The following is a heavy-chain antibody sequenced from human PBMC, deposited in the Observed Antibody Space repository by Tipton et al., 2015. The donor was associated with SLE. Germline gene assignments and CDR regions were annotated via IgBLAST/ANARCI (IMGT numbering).Heavy chain of an antibody. D-gene: IGHD1-14*01. V-gene: IGHV4-39*07. CDR3: VRQPPGGGPGYQYDMDV. CDR2: IFFNGNT. J-gene: IGHJ6*02. CDR1: GGSVSTSRYY. Sequence: TLSLTCTVSGGSVSTSRYYWGWIRQPPGQGLEWIGNIFFNGNTYYTPSLKSRATISIDMSRNQFSLRLNLVTAADTAVYYCVRQPPGGGPGYQYDMDVWGQGTAVTVSS.